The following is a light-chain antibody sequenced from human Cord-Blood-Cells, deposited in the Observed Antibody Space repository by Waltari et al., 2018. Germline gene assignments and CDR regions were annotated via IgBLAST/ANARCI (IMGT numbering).Light chain of an antibody. CDR3: QQRSNWPPLT. CDR1: QSVSSY. Sequence: EIVLTQSPATLSLSPGERATLSCRASQSVSSYLARYQQKPGQAPRLLIDDASNRATGTPARFSGSGSGTDFTLTISSLEPEDFAVYYCQQRSNWPPLTFGGGTKVEIK. V-gene: IGKV3-11*01. CDR2: DAS. J-gene: IGKJ4*01.